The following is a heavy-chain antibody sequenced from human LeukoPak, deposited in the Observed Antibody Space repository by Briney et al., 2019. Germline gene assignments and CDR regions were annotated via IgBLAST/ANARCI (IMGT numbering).Heavy chain of an antibody. Sequence: GGSLRLSCAASGFTFSSYAMSWVRQAPGKGLEWVSAISGSGGSTYYADSVKGRFTISRDNSKNTLYLQMNSLRAEDTAVYHCAKDHHPGYTGAKFDYWGQGTLVTVSS. J-gene: IGHJ4*02. CDR2: ISGSGGST. CDR3: AKDHHPGYTGAKFDY. CDR1: GFTFSSYA. V-gene: IGHV3-23*01. D-gene: IGHD4/OR15-4a*01.